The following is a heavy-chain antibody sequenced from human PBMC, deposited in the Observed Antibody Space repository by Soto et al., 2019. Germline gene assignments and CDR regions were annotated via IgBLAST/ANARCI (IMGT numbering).Heavy chain of an antibody. D-gene: IGHD2-2*01. CDR2: MNANSGNT. CDR1: GYTFTSYD. Sequence: ASVKVSCKASGYTFTSYDINWVRQATGQGLEWMGWMNANSGNTGYAQKLQGRVTMTRNTSTNTAYLELTSLRSEDTAVYYCARDSTSPDYWGQGTPVTVSS. J-gene: IGHJ4*02. V-gene: IGHV1-8*01. CDR3: ARDSTSPDY.